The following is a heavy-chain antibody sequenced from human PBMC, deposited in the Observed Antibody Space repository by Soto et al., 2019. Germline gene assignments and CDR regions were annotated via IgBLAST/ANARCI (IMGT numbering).Heavy chain of an antibody. CDR1: GGSISSGGYY. V-gene: IGHV4-31*03. Sequence: SETLSLTCTVSGGSISSGGYYWSWIRQHPGKGLEWIGYIYYSGSTYYNPSLKSRVTISVDTSKNQFSLKLSSVTAADTAVYYCAAQGSGDLDYNWFDPWGQGTLVTVSS. CDR3: AAQGSGDLDYNWFDP. D-gene: IGHD3-3*01. J-gene: IGHJ5*02. CDR2: IYYSGST.